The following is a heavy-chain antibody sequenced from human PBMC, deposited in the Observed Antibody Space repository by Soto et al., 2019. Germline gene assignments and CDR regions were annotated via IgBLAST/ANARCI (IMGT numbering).Heavy chain of an antibody. V-gene: IGHV3-21*01. CDR3: ARVGYCSSTSCPGEYYYMDV. CDR1: GFPYWSYS. D-gene: IGHD2-2*01. CDR2: IYCSSSYI. Sequence: EVQLVESGKAGLTSGGSLSLSCAVSGFPYWSYSMNGVRQAPGEGRVWLSHIYCSSSYIYYADSVKGRFTLSRDNAKNSLYLQMNSLRAEDTAVYYCARVGYCSSTSCPGEYYYMDVWGKGTTVTVSS. J-gene: IGHJ6*03.